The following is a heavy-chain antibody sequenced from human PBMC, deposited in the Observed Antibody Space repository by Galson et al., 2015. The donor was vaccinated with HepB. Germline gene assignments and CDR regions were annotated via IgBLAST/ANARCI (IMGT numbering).Heavy chain of an antibody. D-gene: IGHD2-2*01. CDR3: ARDLVGCSRTSCYLDY. J-gene: IGHJ4*02. CDR2: INPNSVDT. V-gene: IGHV1-2*06. Sequence: SVKVPCKASGYTFSAYYIHWVRQAPGQGLEWMGRINPNSVDTSYVQKFQGRVTMTRDTSITTAYMELSRLTSDDTAVYYCARDLVGCSRTSCYLDYWGQGTPVTVSS. CDR1: GYTFSAYY.